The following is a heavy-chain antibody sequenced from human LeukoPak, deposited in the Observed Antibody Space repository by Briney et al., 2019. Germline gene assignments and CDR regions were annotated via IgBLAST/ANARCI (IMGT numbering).Heavy chain of an antibody. J-gene: IGHJ4*02. V-gene: IGHV4-59*01. D-gene: IGHD3-22*01. CDR3: AKDWYYYDD. CDR2: IYYSGST. Sequence: PSETLSLTCTVPGGSISSYYWSWIRQPPGKGLEWIGYIYYSGSTNYNPSLKSRVTISVDTSKNQFSLKLSSVTAEDTAVYYCAKDWYYYDDWGQGTLVTVSS. CDR1: GGSISSYY.